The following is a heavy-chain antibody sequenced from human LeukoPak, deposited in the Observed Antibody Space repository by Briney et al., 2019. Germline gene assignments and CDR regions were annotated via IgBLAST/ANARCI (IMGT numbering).Heavy chain of an antibody. D-gene: IGHD3-3*01. CDR1: GFTFSSYA. CDR2: ISYDGSNK. V-gene: IGHV3-30-3*01. CDR3: ARSPRNYDFWSGYFDY. J-gene: IGHJ4*02. Sequence: PGGSLRLSCAASGFTFSSYAMHWVCQAPGKGLEWVAVISYDGSNKYHADSVKGRFTISRDNSKNTLYLQMNSLRAEDTAVYYCARSPRNYDFWSGYFDYWGQGTLVTVSS.